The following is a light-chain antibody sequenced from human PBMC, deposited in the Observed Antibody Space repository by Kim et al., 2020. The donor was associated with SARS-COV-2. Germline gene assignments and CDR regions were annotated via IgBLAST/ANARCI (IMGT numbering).Light chain of an antibody. CDR3: QTWGTGIVL. V-gene: IGLV4-69*01. CDR1: NGHNNYA. J-gene: IGLJ2*01. CDR2: LNSDGSH. Sequence: QLVLTQSPSASASLGASVKLTCTLSNGHNNYAIAWHQQQPEKGPRYLMKLNSDGSHTKGDGIPDRFSGSSSGAERYLIVSSLQSEDEADYYCQTWGTGIVLFGGGTQLTVL.